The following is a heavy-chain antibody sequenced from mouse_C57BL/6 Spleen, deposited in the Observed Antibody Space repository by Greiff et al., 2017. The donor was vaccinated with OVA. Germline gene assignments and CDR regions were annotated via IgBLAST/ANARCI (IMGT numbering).Heavy chain of an antibody. CDR2: IYPRDGST. CDR3: AREGIYYGYGTDY. J-gene: IGHJ2*01. Sequence: QVQLQQSDAELVKPGASVKISCKVSGYTFTDHTIHWMKQRPEQGLEWIGYIYPRDGSTKYNEKFKGKATLTADKSSSTAYMQLNSLTSEDSAVYCGAREGIYYGYGTDYWGQGTTLTVSS. D-gene: IGHD2-2*01. CDR1: GYTFTDHT. V-gene: IGHV1-78*01.